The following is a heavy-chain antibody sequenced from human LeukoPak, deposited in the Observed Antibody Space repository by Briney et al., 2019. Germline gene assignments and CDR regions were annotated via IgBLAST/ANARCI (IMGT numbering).Heavy chain of an antibody. D-gene: IGHD6-6*01. J-gene: IGHJ4*02. CDR1: GFTFRNYW. Sequence: PGGSLRLSCAASGFTFRNYWMTWVRQAPGKGLEWVANIKEDESATYYVDFVKGRFTISRDSAKNSLYLQMNSLRAEDTAVYYCARDPAARAIDYWGQGTLVTVSS. CDR3: ARDPAARAIDY. V-gene: IGHV3-7*01. CDR2: IKEDESAT.